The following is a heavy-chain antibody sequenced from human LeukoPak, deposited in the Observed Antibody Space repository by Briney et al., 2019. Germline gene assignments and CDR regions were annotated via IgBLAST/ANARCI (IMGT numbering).Heavy chain of an antibody. J-gene: IGHJ4*02. Sequence: GASVKVSCKASGYTFTGYYTHWVRQAPGQGLEWMGWINPNSGGTNYAQKFQGRVTMTRDTSISTAYMELSRLRSDDTAVYYCAGDPYSSGRLFDYWGQGTLVTVSS. CDR2: INPNSGGT. V-gene: IGHV1-2*02. D-gene: IGHD6-19*01. CDR3: AGDPYSSGRLFDY. CDR1: GYTFTGYY.